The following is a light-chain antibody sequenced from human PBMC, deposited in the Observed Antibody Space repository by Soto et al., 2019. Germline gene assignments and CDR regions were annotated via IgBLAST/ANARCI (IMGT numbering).Light chain of an antibody. V-gene: IGKV1-5*03. CDR2: KTS. CDR1: QSISIW. J-gene: IGKJ1*01. CDR3: QHYNDYSWT. Sequence: DIHMTQSPSTLSASVGDRVTITCRASQSISIWLAWYQQKPGKAPNLLIYKTSSLESGVPSRLSGSGSGTEFTLPISSLQPDDFATYYCQHYNDYSWTFGQGTKVEIK.